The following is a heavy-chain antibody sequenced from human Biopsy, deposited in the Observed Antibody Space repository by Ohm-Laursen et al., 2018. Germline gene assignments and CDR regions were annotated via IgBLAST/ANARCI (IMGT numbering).Heavy chain of an antibody. CDR2: DYYTGST. J-gene: IGHJ2*01. Sequence: SDTLSLTCTVSGDSISSYYWSWIRQPPGKGLEWIGYDYYTGSTKYNPSLQSRVTISVDTSKNHFSLRLRSVIPADTAVYYCARDRGSYSDGTVPGYFDLWGRGTLVTVSS. CDR1: GDSISSYY. V-gene: IGHV4-59*01. CDR3: ARDRGSYSDGTVPGYFDL. D-gene: IGHD3-22*01.